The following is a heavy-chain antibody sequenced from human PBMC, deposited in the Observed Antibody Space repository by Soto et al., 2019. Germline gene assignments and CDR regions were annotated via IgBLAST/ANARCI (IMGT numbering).Heavy chain of an antibody. CDR1: GFTFSSYG. J-gene: IGHJ6*02. D-gene: IGHD3-16*01. CDR3: AKVTEGPYYYGMDA. Sequence: GGSLILSCAASGFTFSSYGMHWVRQAPGKGLEWVAVISYDGSNKYYADSVKGRFTISRDNSKNTLYLQMNSLRAEDTAVYYCAKVTEGPYYYGMDAWGQGTTVTVSS. CDR2: ISYDGSNK. V-gene: IGHV3-30*18.